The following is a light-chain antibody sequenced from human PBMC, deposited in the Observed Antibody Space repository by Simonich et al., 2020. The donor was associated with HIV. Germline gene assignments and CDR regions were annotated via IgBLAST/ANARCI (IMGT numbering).Light chain of an antibody. Sequence: QSVLTQPPSVSGAPGQRVTISCTGSSSNIGAGYDVHWYQQLRGTAPKLLIYGNHNRPSGVPDRISGSKSGTSASLAITGLQPEDEADYHCQSYDSSLSGWVFGGGTKLTVL. J-gene: IGLJ3*02. V-gene: IGLV1-40*01. CDR3: QSYDSSLSGWV. CDR1: SSNIGAGYD. CDR2: GNH.